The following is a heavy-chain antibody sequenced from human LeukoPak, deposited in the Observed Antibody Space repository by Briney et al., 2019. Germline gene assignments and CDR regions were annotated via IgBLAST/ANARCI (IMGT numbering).Heavy chain of an antibody. CDR3: ARYYSSTWYGYFDY. V-gene: IGHV4-59*01. D-gene: IGHD6-13*01. Sequence: SETLSLTCTVSGGSTSSYYWSWIRQPPGKGPEWIGYIYYSGSTSYNPSLKSRVTISVDTSKNQFSLKLSSVTAADTAVYYCARYYSSTWYGYFDYWGQGTLVTVSS. J-gene: IGHJ4*02. CDR1: GGSTSSYY. CDR2: IYYSGST.